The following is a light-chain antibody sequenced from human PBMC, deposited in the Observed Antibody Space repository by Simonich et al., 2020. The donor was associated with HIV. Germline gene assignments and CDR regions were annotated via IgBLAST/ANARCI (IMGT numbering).Light chain of an antibody. Sequence: EIVMTQSPATLSVSPGERATLSCRASQTVNSTLAWYQQKPGQAPTLLIYGASTRATGVPARFRGSGSGTEFTLTISSLQSEDFAVYYCQQYYSTGGTFGQGTKVELK. CDR1: QTVNST. V-gene: IGKV3-15*01. CDR3: QQYYSTGGT. CDR2: GAS. J-gene: IGKJ1*01.